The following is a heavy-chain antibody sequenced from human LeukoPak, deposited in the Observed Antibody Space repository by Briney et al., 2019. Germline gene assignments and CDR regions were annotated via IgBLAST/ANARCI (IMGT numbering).Heavy chain of an antibody. CDR3: ARSRQASGLFSS. V-gene: IGHV4-61*02. CDR2: IYTSGST. Sequence: TSQTLSLTCTVSGGSISSGSYYWSWIRQPAGKGLEWIGRIYTSGSTNYNPSLKSRVTISVDRPKNQFFLNVTSLTAPDTAVYYCARSRQASGLFSSWGQGTLVVVSS. J-gene: IGHJ1*01. D-gene: IGHD3-10*01. CDR1: GGSISSGSYY.